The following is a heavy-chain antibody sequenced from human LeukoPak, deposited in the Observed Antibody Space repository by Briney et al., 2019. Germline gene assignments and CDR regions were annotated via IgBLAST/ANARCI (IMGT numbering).Heavy chain of an antibody. J-gene: IGHJ4*02. D-gene: IGHD3-10*01. CDR3: ARHITPFSDGSFSPFDY. Sequence: SETLSLTCTVSGGSISSYYWSWIRQPPGKGLEWIGYIYYSGSTNYNPSLKSRVTISVDTSKNQFSLKLSSVTAADTAVYYCARHITPFSDGSFSPFDYWAQGTLVTVS. V-gene: IGHV4-59*08. CDR2: IYYSGST. CDR1: GGSISSYY.